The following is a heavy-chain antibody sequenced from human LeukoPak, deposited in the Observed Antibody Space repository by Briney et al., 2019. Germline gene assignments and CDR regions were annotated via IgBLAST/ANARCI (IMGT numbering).Heavy chain of an antibody. D-gene: IGHD2-15*01. Sequence: AGGSLRLSCAASGFTFSDYYMSWIRQAPGKGLEWVSYISSSGSTIYYADSVKGRFTISRDNAKNSLYLQMNSLRAEDTAVYYCARARCSGGSCYLGYWGQGTLGTVSS. J-gene: IGHJ4*02. CDR3: ARARCSGGSCYLGY. V-gene: IGHV3-11*01. CDR2: ISSSGSTI. CDR1: GFTFSDYY.